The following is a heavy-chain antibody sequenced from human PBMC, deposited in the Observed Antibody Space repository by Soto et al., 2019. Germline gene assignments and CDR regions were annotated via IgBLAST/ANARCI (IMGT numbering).Heavy chain of an antibody. J-gene: IGHJ4*02. D-gene: IGHD3-10*01. V-gene: IGHV1-69*02. CDR3: ARGYYGSGSYYNLDY. CDR2: IIPILGIA. Sequence: QVQLVQSGAEVKKPGSSVKVSCKASGGTFSSYTISWVRQAPGQGLEWMGRIIPILGIANYAQKFQGRVTITADKSTSTAYMELSSLRSEDTAVYYCARGYYGSGSYYNLDYWGQGTLVTVSS. CDR1: GGTFSSYT.